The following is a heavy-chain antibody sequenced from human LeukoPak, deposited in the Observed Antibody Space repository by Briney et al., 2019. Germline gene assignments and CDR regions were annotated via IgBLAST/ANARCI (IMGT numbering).Heavy chain of an antibody. CDR3: ATLPHYYDSSGYYDAIDY. Sequence: AASVKVSCKASGYTFTSYDINWVRQATGQGLEWMGWMNPNSGNTGYAQKFQGRVTITRNTSMSTAYMELSSLRSEDTAVYYCATLPHYYDSSGYYDAIDYWGQGTLVTVST. CDR2: MNPNSGNT. D-gene: IGHD3-22*01. V-gene: IGHV1-8*03. CDR1: GYTFTSYD. J-gene: IGHJ4*02.